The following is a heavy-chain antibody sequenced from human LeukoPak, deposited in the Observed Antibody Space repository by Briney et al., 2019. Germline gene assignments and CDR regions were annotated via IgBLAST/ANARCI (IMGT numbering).Heavy chain of an antibody. CDR3: ARSPVYYYDRSGSVDY. D-gene: IGHD3-22*01. CDR2: IDHSGRT. CDR1: GGSFSGYY. J-gene: IGHJ4*02. Sequence: SETLSLTCAVYGGSFSGYYWSWIRQPPGKGLEWSGEIDHSGRTNYNPSLKSRVTISVDTSTNQFSLKLSSVTAADTAVYYCARSPVYYYDRSGSVDYWGQGTLVTVSS. V-gene: IGHV4-34*01.